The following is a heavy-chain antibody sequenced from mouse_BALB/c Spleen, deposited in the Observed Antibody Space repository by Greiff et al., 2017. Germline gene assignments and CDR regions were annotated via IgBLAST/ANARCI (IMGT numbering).Heavy chain of an antibody. D-gene: IGHD1-1*01. CDR1: GYSFTGGDS. V-gene: IGHV3-1*02. J-gene: IGHJ4*01. Sequence: EVQLVESGPDLVNPSQSLSLTCTVTGYSFTGGDSWHWIRTFPGVKLDLMDYIHYSDSTNYSPSLKSRFSFSRDTSKNQFFLHLNSVTTEDTATYYCARRLLRGHYYAMDYWGQGTSVSVAS. CDR2: IHYSDST. CDR3: ARRLLRGHYYAMDY.